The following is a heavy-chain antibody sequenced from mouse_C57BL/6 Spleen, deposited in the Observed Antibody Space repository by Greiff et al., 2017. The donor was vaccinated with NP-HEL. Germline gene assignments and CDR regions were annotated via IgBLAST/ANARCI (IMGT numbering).Heavy chain of an antibody. Sequence: EVKLVESGEGLVKPGGSLKLSCAASGFTFSSYAMSWVRQTPEKRLEWVAYISSGGDYIYYADTVKGRFTISRDNARNTLYLQMSSLKSEDTAMYYCTREGDYSSRDYYAMDDWGQGTSVTVSS. V-gene: IGHV5-9-1*02. CDR2: ISSGGDYI. J-gene: IGHJ4*01. D-gene: IGHD2-12*01. CDR1: GFTFSSYA. CDR3: TREGDYSSRDYYAMDD.